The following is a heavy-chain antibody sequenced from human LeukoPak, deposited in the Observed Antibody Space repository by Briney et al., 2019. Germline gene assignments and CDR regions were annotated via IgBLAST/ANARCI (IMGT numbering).Heavy chain of an antibody. J-gene: IGHJ4*02. CDR1: GGTFSSYA. CDR3: ASSAWGYCTNGVCPAAH. D-gene: IGHD2-8*01. CDR2: IIPIFGTA. V-gene: IGHV1-69*13. Sequence: SVKVSCKASGGTFSSYAISWVRQVPGQGLEWMGGIIPIFGTANYAQKFQGRVTITADESTSTAYMELSSLRSEDTAVYYCASSAWGYCTNGVCPAAHWGQGTLVTVSS.